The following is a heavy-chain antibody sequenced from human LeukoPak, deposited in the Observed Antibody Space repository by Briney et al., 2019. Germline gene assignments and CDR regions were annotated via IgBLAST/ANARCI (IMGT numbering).Heavy chain of an antibody. Sequence: GGSLRLSCAASGFTFSSYAMSWVRQAPGKGLEWVSAISGSGGSTYYADSVKGRFTISRDNSKNTLYLQMNSLRAEDTAVYYCAKAIIRYSGSGLGAFDIWGQGTMVTVSS. CDR3: AKAIIRYSGSGLGAFDI. D-gene: IGHD1-26*01. CDR2: ISGSGGST. V-gene: IGHV3-23*01. J-gene: IGHJ3*02. CDR1: GFTFSSYA.